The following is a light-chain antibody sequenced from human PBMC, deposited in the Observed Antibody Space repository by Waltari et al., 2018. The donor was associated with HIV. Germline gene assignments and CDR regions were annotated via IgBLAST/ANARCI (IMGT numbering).Light chain of an antibody. CDR1: QSVTTN. J-gene: IGKJ1*01. CDR3: QQYYNWPPSWT. Sequence: EIVMTQSTATLSVSPGERATLPFKASQSVTTNLALYQQQPGQAPRVLIYGASTRASGIPARFSGSGSGTEFTLTISSLQPEDFAVYYCQQYYNWPPSWTFDQGTKVEIK. CDR2: GAS. V-gene: IGKV3-15*01.